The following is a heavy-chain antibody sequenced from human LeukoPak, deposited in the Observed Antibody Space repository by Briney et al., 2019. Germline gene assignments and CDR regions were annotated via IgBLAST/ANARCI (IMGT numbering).Heavy chain of an antibody. Sequence: PSEILSLTCTVSGGSISSYYWSWIRQPAGKGLEWIGRIYTSGSTNYNPSLKSRVTMSVDTSKNQFSLTLSSVTAADTAVYYCARAVDRWARLSYYYYMDVWGKGTTVTVSS. D-gene: IGHD6-6*01. J-gene: IGHJ6*03. V-gene: IGHV4-4*07. CDR1: GGSISSYY. CDR3: ARAVDRWARLSYYYYMDV. CDR2: IYTSGST.